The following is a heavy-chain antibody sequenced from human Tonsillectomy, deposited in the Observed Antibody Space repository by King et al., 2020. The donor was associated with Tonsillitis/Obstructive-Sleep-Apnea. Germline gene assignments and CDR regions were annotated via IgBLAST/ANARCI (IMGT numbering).Heavy chain of an antibody. CDR1: GFTFNNAW. Sequence: QLVQSGGGLVKPGGSLRLSCAASGFTFNNAWMSWVRQAPGKGLEWVGRIKSKTDGGTTDYAAPVKGRFIISRDDSKNTLYLQIKRLKTEDTALYYCTTDGLDYWGQGTLVTVSS. CDR3: TTDGLDY. V-gene: IGHV3-15*01. CDR2: IKSKTDGGTT. J-gene: IGHJ4*02.